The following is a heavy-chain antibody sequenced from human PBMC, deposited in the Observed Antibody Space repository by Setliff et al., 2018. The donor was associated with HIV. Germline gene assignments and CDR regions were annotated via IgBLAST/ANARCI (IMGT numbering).Heavy chain of an antibody. J-gene: IGHJ4*02. CDR2: IYYSGDT. Sequence: SETLSLTCIVSGGSINSTSYYWGWIRQPPGQGLEWMGTIYYSGDTFYNTSLKTRITISVDTSKNHLSLTVSSLTAADTAVYYCARAPYYDYRGLAVYYFDCWGQGTLVTVSS. CDR1: GGSINSTSYY. V-gene: IGHV4-39*07. D-gene: IGHD3-22*01. CDR3: ARAPYYDYRGLAVYYFDC.